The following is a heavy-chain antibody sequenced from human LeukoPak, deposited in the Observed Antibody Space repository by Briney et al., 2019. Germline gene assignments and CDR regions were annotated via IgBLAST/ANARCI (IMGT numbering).Heavy chain of an antibody. CDR2: TYFRSNWYN. CDR3: ARGRPSYYGMDV. D-gene: IGHD6-6*01. CDR1: GDSVSNNSAA. Sequence: SQTLSLTCAISGDSVSNNSAAWNWIRQSPSRGLEWPGRTYFRSNWYNDYAVSMKSRITVNPDTSKNQFSLQLNSVTPEDTAVYYCARGRPSYYGMDVWGQGTTVTVSS. V-gene: IGHV6-1*01. J-gene: IGHJ6*02.